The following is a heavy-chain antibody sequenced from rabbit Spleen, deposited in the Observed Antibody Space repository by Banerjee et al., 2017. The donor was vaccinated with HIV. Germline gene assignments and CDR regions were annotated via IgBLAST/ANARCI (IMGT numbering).Heavy chain of an antibody. V-gene: IGHV1S45*01. J-gene: IGHJ3*01. Sequence: QEQLEESGGDLVKPEGSLTLTCTASGFSFSSGYDMCWVRQAPGKGPEWIACIYAGSGDTTYYATWAKGRFTLSKTSSTTVTLQMTSLTAADTATYFCARRSTNAGHSDLWGQGTLVTVS. CDR2: IYAGSGDTT. CDR1: GFSFSSGYD. CDR3: ARRSTNAGHSDL. D-gene: IGHD5-1*01.